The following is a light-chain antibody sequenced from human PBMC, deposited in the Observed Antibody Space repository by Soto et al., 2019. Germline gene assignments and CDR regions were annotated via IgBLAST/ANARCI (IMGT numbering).Light chain of an antibody. J-gene: IGLJ3*02. CDR2: EVN. Sequence: QSVLTQPPSASGSPGQSVTISCTGTSSDVGAYNFVSWYQQHPGKAPKLMIYEVNKRPSGVPDRFSGSKSGNTASLTVSGLQAEDEADYYCQSHDSSLSAWVFGGGTKLTVL. V-gene: IGLV2-8*01. CDR1: SSDVGAYNF. CDR3: QSHDSSLSAWV.